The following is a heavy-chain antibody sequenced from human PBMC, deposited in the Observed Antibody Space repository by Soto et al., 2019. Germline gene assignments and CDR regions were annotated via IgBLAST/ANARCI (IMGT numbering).Heavy chain of an antibody. CDR2: IYYSGST. V-gene: IGHV4-31*03. Sequence: QVQLQESGPGLVKPSQTLSLTCTVSGGSISSGGYYWSWIRQHPGKGLEWIGYIYYSGSTYYNPYLKSRVTISVDTSKNQFSLKLSSVTAADTAVYYCARDLYSSSYSGYGMDVWGQGTTVTVSS. D-gene: IGHD6-13*01. CDR1: GGSISSGGYY. J-gene: IGHJ6*02. CDR3: ARDLYSSSYSGYGMDV.